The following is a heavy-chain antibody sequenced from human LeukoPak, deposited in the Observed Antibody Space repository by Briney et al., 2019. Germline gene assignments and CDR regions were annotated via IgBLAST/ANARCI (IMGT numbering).Heavy chain of an antibody. CDR1: GGSISNYY. D-gene: IGHD6-6*01. CDR2: VYYTGST. CDR3: TRRGGSRSSDWFDP. Sequence: PSETLSLTCTVSGGSISNYYWSWTRQPPGKGLEWIGYVYYTGSTSYNPSLKSRVTISGDTSKNQFSLKLSSVTAADTAVYYCTRRGGSRSSDWFDPWGQGTLVIVSS. V-gene: IGHV4-59*08. J-gene: IGHJ5*02.